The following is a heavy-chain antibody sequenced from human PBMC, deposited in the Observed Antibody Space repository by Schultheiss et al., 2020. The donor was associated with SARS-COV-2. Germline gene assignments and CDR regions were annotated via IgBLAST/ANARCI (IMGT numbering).Heavy chain of an antibody. J-gene: IGHJ6*02. V-gene: IGHV1-69*01. CDR3: ASLVRDGRITQWWGGADYYGMDV. Sequence: VKVSCKASGGTFSSYAISWVRQAPGQGLEWMGGIIPIFGTANYAQKFQGRVTITADESTSTAYMELSSLRSEDTAVYYCASLVRDGRITQWWGGADYYGMDVWGQGTTVTVSS. CDR2: IIPIFGTA. D-gene: IGHD2-15*01. CDR1: GGTFSSYA.